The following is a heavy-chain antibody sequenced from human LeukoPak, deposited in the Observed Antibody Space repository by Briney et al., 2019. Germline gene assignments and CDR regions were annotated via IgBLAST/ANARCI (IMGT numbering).Heavy chain of an antibody. J-gene: IGHJ4*02. V-gene: IGHV4-30-4*01. CDR1: GASITYW. D-gene: IGHD3-22*01. CDR3: ARDLGDSSGLGGDY. Sequence: SGTLSLTCAVSGASITYWWSWVRQPPGKGLEWIGYIYYSGSTYYNPSLKSRVTISVDTSKNQFSLKLSSVTAADTAVYYCARDLGDSSGLGGDYWGQGTLVTVSS. CDR2: IYYSGST.